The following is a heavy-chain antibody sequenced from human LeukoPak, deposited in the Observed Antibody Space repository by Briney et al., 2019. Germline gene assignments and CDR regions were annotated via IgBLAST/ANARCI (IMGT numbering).Heavy chain of an antibody. CDR1: GFTFSNAW. CDR3: ATEYGYFDS. J-gene: IGHJ4*02. Sequence: GGSLRLSCAASGFTFSNAWMSWVRQAPGKGLEWVGRIKNKLDGGTVDSAAPMKDRFTISRDDSKNTLYLQLNSLKNEDTAVYYGATEYGYFDSWGQGTLVTVSS. V-gene: IGHV3-15*01. D-gene: IGHD2-8*01. CDR2: IKNKLDGGTV.